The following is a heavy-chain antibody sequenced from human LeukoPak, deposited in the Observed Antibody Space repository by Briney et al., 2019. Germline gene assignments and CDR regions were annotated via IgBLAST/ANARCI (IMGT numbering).Heavy chain of an antibody. J-gene: IGHJ4*02. CDR1: GGSISSGGYY. CDR2: IYHSGST. CDR3: ARDAVRYSYGFDY. D-gene: IGHD5-18*01. Sequence: SETLSLTCTVSGGSISSGGYYWSWIRQPPGKGLEWIGYIYHSGSTYYNPSLKSRVTISVDRSKNQFSLKLSSVTAADTAVYYCARDAVRYSYGFDYWGQGTLVTVSS. V-gene: IGHV4-30-2*01.